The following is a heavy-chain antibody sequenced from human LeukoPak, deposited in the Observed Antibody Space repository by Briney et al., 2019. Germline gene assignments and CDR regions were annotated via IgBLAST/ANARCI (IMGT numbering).Heavy chain of an antibody. J-gene: IGHJ6*03. CDR2: IKSKTDGGTT. D-gene: IGHD2-21*01. V-gene: IGHV3-15*01. CDR1: GFTFNDAW. Sequence: GGSLRLSCAASGFTFNDAWMSWVRQAPRKGLEWVGRIKSKTDGGTTEYTAPVKGRFTISRDDSKNTLYLQMNSLKTEDTAVYYRTTDFSIRPMVVWGKGTTVTVSS. CDR3: TTDFSIRPMVV.